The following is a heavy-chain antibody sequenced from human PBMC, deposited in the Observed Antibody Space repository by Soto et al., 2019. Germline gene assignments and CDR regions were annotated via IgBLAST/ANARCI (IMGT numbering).Heavy chain of an antibody. V-gene: IGHV3-21*01. J-gene: IGHJ6*02. Sequence: GGSLRLSCAASGFTFSSYSMNWVRQAPGKGLEWVSSISSSSSYIYYADSVKGRFTISRDNAKNSLYLQMNSLRAEDTAVYYCAREGSAVTRGMDVWGQGTTVTVSS. D-gene: IGHD4-4*01. CDR2: ISSSSSYI. CDR1: GFTFSSYS. CDR3: AREGSAVTRGMDV.